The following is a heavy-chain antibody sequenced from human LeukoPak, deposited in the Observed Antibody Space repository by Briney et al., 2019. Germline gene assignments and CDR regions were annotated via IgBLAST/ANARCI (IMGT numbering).Heavy chain of an antibody. D-gene: IGHD3-10*01. CDR2: IYHSGST. J-gene: IGHJ4*02. Sequence: PSETLSLTCTVSGYSISSGYYWGWIRQPPGKGLEWIGSIYHSGSTYYNPSLKSRVTISVDTSKNQFSLKLSSVTAADTAVYYCARHYGSGSYPLGYWGQGTLVTVSS. CDR3: ARHYGSGSYPLGY. CDR1: GYSISSGYY. V-gene: IGHV4-38-2*02.